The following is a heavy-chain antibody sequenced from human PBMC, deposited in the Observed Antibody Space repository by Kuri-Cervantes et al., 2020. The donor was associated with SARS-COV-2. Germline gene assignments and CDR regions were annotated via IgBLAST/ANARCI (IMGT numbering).Heavy chain of an antibody. CDR2: IYTSGST. CDR1: GGSISSGSYY. CDR3: ASNPNYDFWSGHFDY. J-gene: IGHJ4*02. V-gene: IGHV4-61*02. D-gene: IGHD3-3*01. Sequence: LRLSCTVSGGSISSGSYYWSWIRQPAGKGLEWIGRIYTSGSTNYNPSLKSRVTISVDTSKNQFSLKLSSVTAADTAVYYCASNPNYDFWSGHFDYWGQGTLVTVSS.